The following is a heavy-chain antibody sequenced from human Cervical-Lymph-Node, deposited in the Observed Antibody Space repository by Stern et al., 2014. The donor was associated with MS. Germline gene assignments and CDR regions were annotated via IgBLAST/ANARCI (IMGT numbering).Heavy chain of an antibody. Sequence: QVQLEESGGGVVQPGGSQRLSCTASGFTFEDYAMEWVRQVPGKGLEWVAMIWYDGSQKSYGDSVRGRFSVSRDNSRNTLYLQMKSLSLEDTAVYYCARKIPDYYYYAMDVWGQGTTVTVSS. CDR1: GFTFEDYA. V-gene: IGHV3-33*01. D-gene: IGHD2-2*02. CDR2: IWYDGSQK. CDR3: ARKIPDYYYYAMDV. J-gene: IGHJ6*02.